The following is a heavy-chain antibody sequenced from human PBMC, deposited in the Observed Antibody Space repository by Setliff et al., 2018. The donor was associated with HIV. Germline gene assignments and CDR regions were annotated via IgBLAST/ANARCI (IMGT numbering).Heavy chain of an antibody. D-gene: IGHD3-3*01. J-gene: IGHJ4*02. CDR3: ARVADRNYDFWSAYEY. V-gene: IGHV1-2*02. Sequence: RASVKVSCKASGYRLNAYYIHWVRQAPGQGLEWMGWITPNGDDTNYPQKFEGRVTLTRDTSIATAYMELRSLTSDDTAVYYCARVADRNYDFWSAYEYWGQGTLVTVSS. CDR2: ITPNGDDT. CDR1: GYRLNAYY.